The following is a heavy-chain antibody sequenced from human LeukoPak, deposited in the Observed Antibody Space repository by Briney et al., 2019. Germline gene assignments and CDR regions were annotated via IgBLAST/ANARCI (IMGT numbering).Heavy chain of an antibody. CDR2: IIPILGIA. V-gene: IGHV1-69*04. D-gene: IGHD3-10*01. CDR1: GGTFSSYA. CDR3: ARDSYGSGSYYNPYDP. Sequence: SVKVSCKASGGTFSSYAISWVRQAPGQGLEWMGRIIPILGIANYAQKFQGRVTITAGKSTSTAYMELSSLRSEDTAVYYCARDSYGSGSYYNPYDPWGQGTLVTVSS. J-gene: IGHJ5*02.